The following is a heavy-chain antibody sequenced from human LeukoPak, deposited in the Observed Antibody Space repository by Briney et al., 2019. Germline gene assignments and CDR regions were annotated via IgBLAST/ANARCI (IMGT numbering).Heavy chain of an antibody. CDR2: INPNIGDT. D-gene: IGHD1-26*01. J-gene: IGHJ4*02. Sequence: ASVKVSCKASGYTFTADYMHWVRQAPGQGLEWMGWINPNIGDTTYAQKFQGRVTMARDTSIGTAYVELSRLRSDDTGVYYCARGGGRAKFDYWGQGTLVTVSS. CDR3: ARGGGRAKFDY. V-gene: IGHV1-2*02. CDR1: GYTFTADY.